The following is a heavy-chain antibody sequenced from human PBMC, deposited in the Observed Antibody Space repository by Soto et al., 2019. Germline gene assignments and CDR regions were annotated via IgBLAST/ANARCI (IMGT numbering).Heavy chain of an antibody. D-gene: IGHD6-13*01. CDR2: IYWDDDK. Sequence: PTLVNPTQTLTLTCTFSGFSLSTSGVGVGWIRQPPGKALEWLALIYWDDDKRYSPSLKSRLTITKDTSKNQVVLTMTNMDPVDTATYYCAHRRGDIAAAGTEYFQHWGQGTLVTVSS. J-gene: IGHJ1*01. V-gene: IGHV2-5*02. CDR1: GFSLSTSGVG. CDR3: AHRRGDIAAAGTEYFQH.